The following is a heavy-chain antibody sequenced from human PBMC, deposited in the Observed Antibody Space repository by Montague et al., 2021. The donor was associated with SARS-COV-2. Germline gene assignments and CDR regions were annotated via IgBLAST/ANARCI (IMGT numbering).Heavy chain of an antibody. J-gene: IGHJ5*02. D-gene: IGHD5-24*01. CDR1: GGSFSGYY. CDR3: AREDRWNWFDP. CDR2: ISHSGST. V-gene: IGHV4-34*01. Sequence: SETLSLTCAVYGGSFSGYYWSWIRQPPGRGLEWIGEISHSGSTNYNPSLKSRVTISIDTPKNQFSLKLSSVTAADTAVYYCAREDRWNWFDPWGQGTLVIVSS.